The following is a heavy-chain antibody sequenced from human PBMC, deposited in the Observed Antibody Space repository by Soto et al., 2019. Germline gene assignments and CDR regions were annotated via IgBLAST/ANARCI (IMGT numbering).Heavy chain of an antibody. CDR2: IIPIFGTA. CDR1: GGTFSSYA. CDR3: ARDRGPSSGYYPYWFDP. V-gene: IGHV1-69*12. Sequence: QVQLVQSGAEVKKPGSSVKVSCKASGGTFSSYAITWVRRAPGQGLEWMGGIIPIFGTANYAQKFQARVTITADESTSTAYMELSSLRSEDTAVYYCARDRGPSSGYYPYWFDPWGHETLVTVSS. J-gene: IGHJ5*02. D-gene: IGHD3-22*01.